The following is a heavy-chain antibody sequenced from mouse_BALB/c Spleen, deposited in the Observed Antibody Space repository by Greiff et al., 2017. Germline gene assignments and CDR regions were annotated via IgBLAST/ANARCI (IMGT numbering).Heavy chain of an antibody. V-gene: IGHV1-87*01. CDR2: IYPGDGDT. CDR1: GYTFTSYW. Sequence: QVQLQQSGAELARPGASVKLSCKASGYTFTSYWMQWVKQRPGQGLEWIGAIYPGDGDTRYTQKFKGKATLTADKSSSTAYMQLSSLASEDSAVYYCARAYYDGYYFDYWGQGTTLTVSS. D-gene: IGHD1-1*01. CDR3: ARAYYDGYYFDY. J-gene: IGHJ2*01.